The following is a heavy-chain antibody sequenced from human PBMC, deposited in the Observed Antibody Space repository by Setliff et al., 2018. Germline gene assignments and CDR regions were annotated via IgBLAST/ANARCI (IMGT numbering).Heavy chain of an antibody. J-gene: IGHJ3*01. D-gene: IGHD2-15*01. CDR1: GYTFTNYG. Sequence: GASVKVSCKASGYTFTNYGIAWVRQAPGQGLEWMGWISVHSGNTFYAPKFQGRVTMTTDTSTDTAYLDLRSLRSDDTAVYYCALSTLSLCSGGNCPNAFDVWGQGTLVTVSS. CDR3: ALSTLSLCSGGNCPNAFDV. CDR2: ISVHSGNT. V-gene: IGHV1-18*01.